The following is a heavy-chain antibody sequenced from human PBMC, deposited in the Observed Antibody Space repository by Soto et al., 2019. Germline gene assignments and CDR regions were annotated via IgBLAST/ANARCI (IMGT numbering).Heavy chain of an antibody. Sequence: SETLSLTCVVSGGSVTSYHWSWIRQFPGKGLEWIAYTAYTGNTNYNPSLKSRVTISADTSKNQFSLKLRSVTAADTAVYYCARERLAVAGKGGWFDPWGQETLVTVSS. V-gene: IGHV4-4*08. J-gene: IGHJ5*02. CDR3: ARERLAVAGKGGWFDP. D-gene: IGHD6-19*01. CDR2: TAYTGNT. CDR1: GGSVTSYH.